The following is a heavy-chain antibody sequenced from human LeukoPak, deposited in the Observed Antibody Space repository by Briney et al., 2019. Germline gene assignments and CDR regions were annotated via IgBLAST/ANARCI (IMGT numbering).Heavy chain of an antibody. CDR2: IYYSGST. CDR1: GGSISSSSYY. V-gene: IGHV4-39*01. CDR3: ASPSSGWENWFDP. D-gene: IGHD6-19*01. Sequence: SETLSLTCTVSGGSISSSSYYWGWIRQPPGKGLEWIGSIYYSGSTYYNPSLKSRVTISVDTSKNQFSLKLSSVTAADTAVYYCASPSSGWENWFDPWGQGTLVTVSS. J-gene: IGHJ5*02.